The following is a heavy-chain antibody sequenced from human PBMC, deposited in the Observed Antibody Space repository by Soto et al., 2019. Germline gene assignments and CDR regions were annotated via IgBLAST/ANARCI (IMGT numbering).Heavy chain of an antibody. Sequence: PGGSLRLSCAASGFTINTNYMSWVRQAPGKGLEWISVTFNGGTSYNADSVKGRFTISTDDSKNTLHLQMNSLRGEDTAVYYCARDLNYWGQGTLVTVSS. J-gene: IGHJ4*02. V-gene: IGHV3-66*01. CDR3: ARDLNY. CDR2: TFNGGTS. CDR1: GFTINTNY.